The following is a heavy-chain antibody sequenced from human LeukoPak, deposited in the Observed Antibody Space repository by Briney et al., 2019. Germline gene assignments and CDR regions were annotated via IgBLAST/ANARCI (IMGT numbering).Heavy chain of an antibody. CDR2: IRHDEANH. J-gene: IGHJ4*02. D-gene: IGHD6-6*01. Sequence: GGSLRLSCAVSVCTLTSFAMHWVRQAPGKGLEWVALIRHDEANHYYADSVQGRFTISRDTSKNTLYLQMNNLRVEDTAVYYCAKEYTPSSPLGEFASWGQGTLVTVSS. CDR3: AKEYTPSSPLGEFAS. V-gene: IGHV3-30*02. CDR1: VCTLTSFA.